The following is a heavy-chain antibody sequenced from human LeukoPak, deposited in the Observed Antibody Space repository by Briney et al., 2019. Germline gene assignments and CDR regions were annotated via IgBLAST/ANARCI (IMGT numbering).Heavy chain of an antibody. J-gene: IGHJ4*02. CDR3: AVYADDYVWGSYRYSGPDY. Sequence: ASVKVSCKASGYTFTDYHVHWVRQGPGQGLEWMGRINPNSGGTNYAQKFQGRVTMTRDTSISTAYMELSRLRSDDTAVYYCAVYADDYVWGSYRYSGPDYRGQGTLVTVSS. CDR1: GYTFTDYH. CDR2: INPNSGGT. V-gene: IGHV1-2*06. D-gene: IGHD3-16*02.